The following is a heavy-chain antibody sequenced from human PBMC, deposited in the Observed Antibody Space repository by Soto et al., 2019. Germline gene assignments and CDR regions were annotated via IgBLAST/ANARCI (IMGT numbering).Heavy chain of an antibody. CDR1: GYTFTGYY. D-gene: IGHD1-26*01. J-gene: IGHJ3*02. CDR2: INPNSGGT. CDR3: ARDPLSGSRDNDAFDI. Sequence: ASVKVSCKASGYTFTGYYMYWVRQAPGQGLEWVGWINPNSGGTNYAQKFQGRVTMTRDTSISTVYMELTRLRSDDTAVYYCARDPLSGSRDNDAFDIWGQGTMVTVS. V-gene: IGHV1-2*02.